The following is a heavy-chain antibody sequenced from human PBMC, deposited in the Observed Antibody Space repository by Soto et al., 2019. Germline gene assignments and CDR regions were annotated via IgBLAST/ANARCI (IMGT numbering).Heavy chain of an antibody. CDR3: ARALITFGGVIAH. D-gene: IGHD3-16*01. Sequence: GGSLRLSCAASGFPFSSYWMSWVRQAPGKGLEWVANIKQDGSEKYYVDSVKGRFTISRDNAKNSLYLQMNSLRAEDTAVYYCARALITFGGVIAHWGQGTLVTVSS. CDR1: GFPFSSYW. V-gene: IGHV3-7*01. CDR2: IKQDGSEK. J-gene: IGHJ5*02.